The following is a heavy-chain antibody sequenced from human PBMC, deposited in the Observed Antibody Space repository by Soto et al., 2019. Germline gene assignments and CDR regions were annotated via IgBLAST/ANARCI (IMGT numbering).Heavy chain of an antibody. J-gene: IGHJ4*02. V-gene: IGHV1-18*01. Sequence: GASVKVSCKASGYTFTSYGISGVRQAPGQGLEWMGWISAYNGNTNYAQKLQGRVTMTTDTSTSTAYMELRSLRSDDTAVYYCARDLEGHFETVAGDYWGQGTLVTVSS. CDR1: GYTFTSYG. CDR3: ARDLEGHFETVAGDY. D-gene: IGHD6-19*01. CDR2: ISAYNGNT.